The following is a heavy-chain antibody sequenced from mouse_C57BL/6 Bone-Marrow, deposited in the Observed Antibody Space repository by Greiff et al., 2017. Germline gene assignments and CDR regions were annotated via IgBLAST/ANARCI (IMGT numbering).Heavy chain of an antibody. CDR3: VGNLLWLLPYYFDY. Sequence: VKLMESGAELVKPGASVKMSCKASGYTFTSYWITWVKQRPGQGLEWIGDIYPGSGSTNYNEKFKSKATLTVDTSSSTAYMQLSSLTSEDSAVYYCVGNLLWLLPYYFDYWGQGTTLTVSS. CDR2: IYPGSGST. V-gene: IGHV1-55*01. D-gene: IGHD2-9*01. CDR1: GYTFTSYW. J-gene: IGHJ2*01.